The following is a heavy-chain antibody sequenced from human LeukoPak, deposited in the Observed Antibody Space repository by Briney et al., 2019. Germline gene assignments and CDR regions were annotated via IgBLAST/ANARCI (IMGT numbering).Heavy chain of an antibody. V-gene: IGHV3-74*01. CDR2: LRSDGCSS. D-gene: IGHD4-23*01. CDR1: GFTFSTYFW. CDR3: VRDLDHGAYSSFGS. Sequence: PGRSLRLSCAASGFTFSTYFWMHWLRPAPGKGLVWVSRLRSDGCSSSYADSEKGRLTIYRDNAKNTLYLQMNTLRAEDTAVYYCVRDLDHGAYSSFGSWGQGTLVSVSS. J-gene: IGHJ4*02.